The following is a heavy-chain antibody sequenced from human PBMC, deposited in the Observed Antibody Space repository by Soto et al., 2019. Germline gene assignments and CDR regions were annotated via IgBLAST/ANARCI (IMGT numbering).Heavy chain of an antibody. CDR1: GFTFINVW. V-gene: IGHV3-15*07. CDR2: IKSETDGGTI. D-gene: IGHD6-19*01. J-gene: IGHJ4*02. Sequence: PGGSLRLSCAGSGFTFINVWMNWVLQAPGKGLEWVGRIKSETDGGTIDYAAPVKGRFTISRDDSNNTLYLQMNSLKTEDTATYYCTPLALKDNSDWYPLSDWGQGARVTVSS. CDR3: TPLALKDNSDWYPLSD.